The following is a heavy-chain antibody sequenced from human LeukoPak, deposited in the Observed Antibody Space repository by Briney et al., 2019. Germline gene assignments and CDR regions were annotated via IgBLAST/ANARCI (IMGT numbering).Heavy chain of an antibody. CDR2: INPDGSAT. Sequence: GGSLRLSCAASGFTFRSDWMSWVRQSPEKGLEWAANINPDGSATYYVDSVKGRFIISRDNTKNSLYLQMNSLRAEDTAVYYCGRDNEVTIFGGQGTLVTVSS. CDR1: GFTFRSDW. J-gene: IGHJ4*02. CDR3: GRDNEVTIF. V-gene: IGHV3-7*03. D-gene: IGHD3-3*01.